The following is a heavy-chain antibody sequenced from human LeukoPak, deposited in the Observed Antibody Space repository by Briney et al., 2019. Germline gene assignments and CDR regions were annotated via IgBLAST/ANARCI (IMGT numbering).Heavy chain of an antibody. CDR1: GGSISSYY. D-gene: IGHD2-2*01. CDR2: IYYSGST. Sequence: SETLSLTCTVSGGSISSYYWSWIRQPPGKGLEWIGYIYYSGSTNYNPSLKSRVTISVDTSKNQFSLKLSSVTAADTAVYYCASTHCSSTSCYPHYFDYWGQGTLVTVSS. CDR3: ASTHCSSTSCYPHYFDY. J-gene: IGHJ4*02. V-gene: IGHV4-59*01.